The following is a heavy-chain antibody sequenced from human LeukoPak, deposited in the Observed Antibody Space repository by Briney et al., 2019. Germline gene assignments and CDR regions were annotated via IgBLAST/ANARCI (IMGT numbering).Heavy chain of an antibody. D-gene: IGHD3-3*01. CDR1: GFTFSSYS. CDR2: ISSSSSYI. CDR3: ARGGESYDFWSGYPGFDYYYGMDV. J-gene: IGHJ6*02. Sequence: GGSLRLSCAASGFTFSSYSMNWVRQAPGKGLEWVSSISSSSSYIYYADSVKGRFTISRDNAKNSLYLQMNSLRAEDTAVYYCARGGESYDFWSGYPGFDYYYGMDVWGQGTTVTVSS. V-gene: IGHV3-21*01.